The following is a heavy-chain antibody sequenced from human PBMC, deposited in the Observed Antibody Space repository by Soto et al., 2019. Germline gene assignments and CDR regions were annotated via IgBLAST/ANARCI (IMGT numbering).Heavy chain of an antibody. CDR3: ARAYYYGSGSDV. V-gene: IGHV1-69*13. CDR1: GGTFSSYA. D-gene: IGHD3-10*01. J-gene: IGHJ6*04. CDR2: IIPIFGTA. Sequence: ASVKVSCKASGGTFSSYAISWVRQAPGQGLEWMGGIIPIFGTANYAQKFQGRVTITADESTSTAYMELSSLRSEDTAVYYCARAYYYGSGSDVWGKGTTVTVSS.